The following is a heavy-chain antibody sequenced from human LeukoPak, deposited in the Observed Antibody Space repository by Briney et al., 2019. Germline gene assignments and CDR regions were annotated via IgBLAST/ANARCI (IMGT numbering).Heavy chain of an antibody. Sequence: GGSLRLSCAASGFTFSSYSMNWVRQAPGKGLEWVSYISSSSSTIYYADSVKGRFTISRDNAKNSLYLQMNSLRAEDTAVYYCARVYSSSSSWYGDFDYWGQGTLVTVS. J-gene: IGHJ4*02. D-gene: IGHD6-13*01. CDR3: ARVYSSSSSWYGDFDY. CDR1: GFTFSSYS. V-gene: IGHV3-48*01. CDR2: ISSSSSTI.